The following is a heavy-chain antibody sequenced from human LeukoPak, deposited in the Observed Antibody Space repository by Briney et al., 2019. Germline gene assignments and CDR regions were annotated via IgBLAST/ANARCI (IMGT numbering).Heavy chain of an antibody. J-gene: IGHJ4*02. D-gene: IGHD1-14*01. CDR2: IWYDGSNK. V-gene: IGHV3-33*06. CDR3: AKDPDRVYFDY. CDR1: GFTFSSYG. Sequence: GGSLRLSCAASGFTFSSYGVHWVRQAPGKGLEWVAAIWYDGSNKYYADSVKGRFTISRDNSNNTLYLQMNSLRAEDTAVYYCAKDPDRVYFDYWGQGTLVTVSS.